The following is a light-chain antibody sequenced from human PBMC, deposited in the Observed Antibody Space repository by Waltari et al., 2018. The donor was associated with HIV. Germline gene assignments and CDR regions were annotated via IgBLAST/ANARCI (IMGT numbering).Light chain of an antibody. V-gene: IGLV6-57*03. Sequence: NFILTQPHSVSESPGKTVTISGTRRRGSIASDYVQRYQQRLGSAPTVVIYDHRQRPSGVPDRFSGSIDSSSNSASLTISGLRSEDEADYYCQSSYSNSQVFGGGTKLTVL. CDR3: QSSYSNSQV. CDR1: RGSIASDY. CDR2: DHR. J-gene: IGLJ2*01.